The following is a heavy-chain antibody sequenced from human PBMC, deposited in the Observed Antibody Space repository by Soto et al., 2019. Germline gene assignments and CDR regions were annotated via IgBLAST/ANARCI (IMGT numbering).Heavy chain of an antibody. CDR1: GGSISGGGYS. Sequence: PSETLSLTCAVSGGSISGGGYSWSWIRQPPGKGLEWIGYIYHSGSTYYNPSLKSRVTISVDTSKNQFSLKLSSVTAADTAVYYCARSRGSGLTNQPSRIRYYYYGMDVWGQGTTVTVSS. V-gene: IGHV4-30-2*05. CDR3: ARSRGSGLTNQPSRIRYYYYGMDV. J-gene: IGHJ6*02. D-gene: IGHD3-22*01. CDR2: IYHSGST.